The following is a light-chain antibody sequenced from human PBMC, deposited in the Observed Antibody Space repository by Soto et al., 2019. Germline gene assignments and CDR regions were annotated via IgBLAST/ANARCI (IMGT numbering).Light chain of an antibody. V-gene: IGKV1-6*01. CDR3: LQDYSYPLL. Sequence: AIQMTQSPSSLSASVGDRVTITCRASLGIRNDLGWYQQKPGKAPKLLIYTSSRLQSGVPSRFSGSASGTDFTLTISSLQPEDFATYYCLQDYSYPLLFGQGTKVEF. CDR1: LGIRND. J-gene: IGKJ1*01. CDR2: TSS.